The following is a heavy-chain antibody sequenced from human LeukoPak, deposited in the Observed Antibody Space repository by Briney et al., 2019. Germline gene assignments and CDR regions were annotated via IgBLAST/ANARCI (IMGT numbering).Heavy chain of an antibody. CDR3: ARGGSSGWYTPRADFDY. V-gene: IGHV4-59*01. CDR2: IYYSGST. CDR1: GGSISSYY. D-gene: IGHD6-19*01. J-gene: IGHJ4*02. Sequence: SETLSLTCTVSGGSISSYYWSWIRQPPGKGLEWIGYIYYSGSTNYNPSLKSRVTISVDTSKNQFSLKLSSVTAADTAVYYCARGGSSGWYTPRADFDYWGQGTLVTASS.